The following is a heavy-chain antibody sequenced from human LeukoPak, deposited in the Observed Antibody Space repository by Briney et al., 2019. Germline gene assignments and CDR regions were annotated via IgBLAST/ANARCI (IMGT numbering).Heavy chain of an antibody. D-gene: IGHD5-12*01. CDR1: GYFSTGYFSTYYY. V-gene: IGHV4-38-2*02. Sequence: PSETLSLTCTASGYFSTGYFSTYYYWGWIRQPPGKDLEWIASIRHDGHTYYNASLKSQVTISIDMSRNQFSLKFNSLTATDTAVYYCARQVATKGEWAFDVWGQGTMVTVSS. CDR3: ARQVATKGEWAFDV. J-gene: IGHJ3*01. CDR2: IRHDGHT.